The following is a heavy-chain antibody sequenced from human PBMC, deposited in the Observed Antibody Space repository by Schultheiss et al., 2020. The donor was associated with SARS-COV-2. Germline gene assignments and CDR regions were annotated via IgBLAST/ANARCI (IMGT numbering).Heavy chain of an antibody. V-gene: IGHV4-61*02. CDR2: IYTSGST. J-gene: IGHJ4*02. CDR3: ARDRAATIDY. CDR1: GGSIRSGTYC. Sequence: SETLSLTCTVSGGSIRSGTYCWSWVRQPAGKGLEWIGRIYTSGSTNYNPSLKSRVTISVDTSKNQFSLQLNSVTPEDTAVYYCARDRAATIDYWGQGTLVTVSS. D-gene: IGHD3-10*01.